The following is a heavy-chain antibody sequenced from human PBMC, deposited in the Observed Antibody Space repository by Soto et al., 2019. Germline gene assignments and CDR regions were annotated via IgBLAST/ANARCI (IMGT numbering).Heavy chain of an antibody. CDR3: AREYTYGSNFFDC. CDR2: ISHSGST. D-gene: IGHD5-18*01. Sequence: QVQLQESGPGLVKPSQTLSLTCTVSGGSIGSAAYYWSWIRQHQGEGLEWIGYISHSGSTYYNPSLKSRVIISVDTSKNQFSLSLTSVTAADTAVYYCAREYTYGSNFFDCWGQGALVTVSS. J-gene: IGHJ4*02. V-gene: IGHV4-31*03. CDR1: GGSIGSAAYY.